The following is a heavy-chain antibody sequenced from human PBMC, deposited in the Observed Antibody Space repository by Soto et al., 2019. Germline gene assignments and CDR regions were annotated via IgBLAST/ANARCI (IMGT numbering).Heavy chain of an antibody. J-gene: IGHJ4*02. D-gene: IGHD3-10*01. Sequence: PGGSLRLSRATSGFAFRSYCLHRVPPGPSRGLEWVAVISYDGSNKYYADSVKGRFTISRDNSKNTLYLQMNSLRAKDTAVYYCAKDSYGSGSYYKSLDYWGQETLVTVSS. CDR2: ISYDGSNK. CDR1: GFAFRSYC. V-gene: IGHV3-30*18. CDR3: AKDSYGSGSYYKSLDY.